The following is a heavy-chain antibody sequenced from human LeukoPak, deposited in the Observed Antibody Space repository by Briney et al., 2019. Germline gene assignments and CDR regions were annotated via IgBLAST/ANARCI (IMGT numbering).Heavy chain of an antibody. D-gene: IGHD2/OR15-2a*01. J-gene: IGHJ5*01. Sequence: GGSLRLSCTASGFTFINYAVSWVRQVPGKGLEWVSAISGSGGTTYYADSVKGRFTISRDNSKNTLYLQMNSLRAKDTAIYYCAKNPSLGTYFRFDSWGQGTLVTVSS. CDR1: GFTFINYA. CDR2: ISGSGGTT. V-gene: IGHV3-23*01. CDR3: AKNPSLGTYFRFDS.